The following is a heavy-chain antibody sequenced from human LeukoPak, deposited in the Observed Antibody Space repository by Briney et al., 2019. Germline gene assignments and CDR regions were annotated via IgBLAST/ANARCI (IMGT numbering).Heavy chain of an antibody. D-gene: IGHD5-12*01. CDR2: VGISSGNT. V-gene: IGHV3-48*04. CDR3: ARDHRYAFDN. CDR1: GFTFSDYS. Sequence: GGSLRLACAASGFTFSDYSLNWVRQAPGKGLEWISYVGISSGNTKYADSVKGRFTISGDSAKNSVFLQMNSLRVEDTAVYYCARDHRYAFDNWGQGTLVTVSS. J-gene: IGHJ4*02.